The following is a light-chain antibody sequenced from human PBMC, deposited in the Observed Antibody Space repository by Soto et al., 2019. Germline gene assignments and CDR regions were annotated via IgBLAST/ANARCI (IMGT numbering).Light chain of an antibody. V-gene: IGKV3-15*01. CDR2: GTS. Sequence: EIVMTQSPATLSVSPGERATLSCRASQSVNINLAWYQQKPGQAPRPLIYGTSTRATGVPARFSGSGSGTEFTLTISNLQSEEFAVYYCQQYGSSGTFGQGTKV. CDR3: QQYGSSGT. CDR1: QSVNIN. J-gene: IGKJ1*01.